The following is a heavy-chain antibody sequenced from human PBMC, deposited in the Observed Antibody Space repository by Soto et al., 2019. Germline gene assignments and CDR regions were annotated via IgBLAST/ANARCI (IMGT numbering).Heavy chain of an antibody. CDR2: ISDDGSTK. Sequence: QVLLVESGGGVVQPGRSLRLSCAASGFTFISFGMHWVRQAPGKGLERVAVISDDGSTKHYADSVKGRFTISRDNSKNTLYLQMNSLGPEDTAVYYCAKDRWGDFGDLNLPGYWGQGTLVTVSS. CDR3: AKDRWGDFGDLNLPGY. CDR1: GFTFISFG. D-gene: IGHD4-17*01. J-gene: IGHJ4*02. V-gene: IGHV3-30*18.